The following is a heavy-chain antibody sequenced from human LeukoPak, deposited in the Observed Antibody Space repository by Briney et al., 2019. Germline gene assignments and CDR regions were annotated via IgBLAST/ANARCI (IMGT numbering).Heavy chain of an antibody. D-gene: IGHD3-16*02. CDR1: GGTFSSYA. V-gene: IGHV1-69*04. CDR3: ARGPEYYDYVWGSYRYSPFD. Sequence: SVKVSCRASGGTFSSYAISWVRQAPGQGLEWMGRIIPILGIANYAQKFQGRVTITADKSTSTAYMELSSLRSEDTAVYDCARGPEYYDYVWGSYRYSPFDWGQGTLVTVSS. CDR2: IIPILGIA. J-gene: IGHJ4*02.